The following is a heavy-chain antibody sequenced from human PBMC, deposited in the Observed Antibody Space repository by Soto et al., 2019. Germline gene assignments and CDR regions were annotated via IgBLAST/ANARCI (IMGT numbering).Heavy chain of an antibody. CDR3: DCSSTSCYTTRV. J-gene: IGHJ4*02. CDR1: GFTFSSYG. Sequence: VQLLESGGGLVQPGGSLRLSCAASGFTFSSYGMHWVRQAPGKGLEWVAVISYDGSNKYYADSVKGRFTISRDNSKNTLYLQMNSLRAEDTAVYYCDCSSTSCYTTRVWGQGTLVTVSS. CDR2: ISYDGSNK. D-gene: IGHD2-2*02. V-gene: IGHV3-30*03.